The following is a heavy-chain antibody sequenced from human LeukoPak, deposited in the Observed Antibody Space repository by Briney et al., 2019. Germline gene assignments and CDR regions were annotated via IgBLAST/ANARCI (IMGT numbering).Heavy chain of an antibody. V-gene: IGHV1-2*02. CDR1: GYTFTGYY. D-gene: IGHD3-9*01. J-gene: IGHJ3*02. CDR2: INPNSGGT. CDR3: AGYDILTGEGQNAFDI. Sequence: ASVKVSCKASGYTFTGYYMHWVRQAPGQGLEWMGWINPNSGGTNYAQKFQGRVTMTRDTSISTAYMELSRLRSDETAVYYCAGYDILTGEGQNAFDIWGQGTMVTVSS.